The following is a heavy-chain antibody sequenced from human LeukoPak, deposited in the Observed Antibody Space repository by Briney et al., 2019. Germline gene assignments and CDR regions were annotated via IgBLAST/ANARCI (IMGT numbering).Heavy chain of an antibody. CDR3: ARIVGYYRPDY. CDR2: IYYSGST. V-gene: IGHV4-39*01. CDR1: GGSISGSSYY. D-gene: IGHD3-22*01. Sequence: SETLSLTCTVSGGSISGSSYYWGWIRQPPGKGLEWIGSIYYSGSTYYNPSLKSRVTISVDTSKNQFSLKLSSVTAADTAVYYCARIVGYYRPDYWGQGTLVTVSS. J-gene: IGHJ4*02.